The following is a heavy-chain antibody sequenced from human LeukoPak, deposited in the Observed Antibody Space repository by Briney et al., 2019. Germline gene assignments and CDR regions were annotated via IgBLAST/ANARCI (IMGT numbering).Heavy chain of an antibody. Sequence: QSGGSLRLSCAASAFTFSSYWMSWVRQAPGKGLEWVSAISGSGGSTYYADSVKGRFTISRDNSKNTLYLQMNSLRAEDTAVYYCAILGDSSGYSPGFVYWGQGTLVTVSS. CDR2: ISGSGGST. CDR1: AFTFSSYW. J-gene: IGHJ4*02. V-gene: IGHV3-23*01. CDR3: AILGDSSGYSPGFVY. D-gene: IGHD3-22*01.